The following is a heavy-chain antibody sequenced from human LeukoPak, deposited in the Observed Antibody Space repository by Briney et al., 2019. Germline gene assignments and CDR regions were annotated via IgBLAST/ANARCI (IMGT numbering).Heavy chain of an antibody. V-gene: IGHV4-61*02. D-gene: IGHD3-22*01. Sequence: PSQTLSPTCAVSGGSISSGNYYWSWIRQPAGKGLEWIGRIYSSGTTTYNPSLKSRVSISADTSKNQYSLRLTSVTVADTAVYFCARESDLSYYDRTDYWGQGTLVTVSS. CDR3: ARESDLSYYDRTDY. J-gene: IGHJ4*02. CDR2: IYSSGTT. CDR1: GGSISSGNYY.